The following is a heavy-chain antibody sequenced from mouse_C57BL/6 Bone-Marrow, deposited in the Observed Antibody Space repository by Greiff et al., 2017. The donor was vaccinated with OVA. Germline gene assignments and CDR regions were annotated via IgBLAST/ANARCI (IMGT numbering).Heavy chain of an antibody. J-gene: IGHJ4*01. D-gene: IGHD2-1*01. CDR2: FSSGGSYT. Sequence: EVNVVESGGDLVKPGGSLKLSCAASGFPFSSFGMSWVRPTPDKRLEGVATFSSGGSYTYYPDSVKGRFTISRDNAKNTLYLQMSSLKSEDTAMYYCARHGNYFYAMDDWGQGTSVTVSS. CDR3: ARHGNYFYAMDD. V-gene: IGHV5-6*01. CDR1: GFPFSSFG.